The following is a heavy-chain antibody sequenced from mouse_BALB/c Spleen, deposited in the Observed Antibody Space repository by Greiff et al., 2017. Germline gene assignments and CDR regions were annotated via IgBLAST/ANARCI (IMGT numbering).Heavy chain of an antibody. Sequence: EVKLVESGPGLVKPSQSLSLTCTVTGYSITSDYAWNWIRQFPGNKLEWMGYIRYSGSTSYNPSLKSRISITRDTSKNQFFLQLNSVTTEDTATYYWARLGGYYDYWGQGTTLTVSS. V-gene: IGHV3-2*02. CDR3: ARLGGYYDY. CDR2: IRYSGST. D-gene: IGHD1-1*02. J-gene: IGHJ2*01. CDR1: GYSITSDYA.